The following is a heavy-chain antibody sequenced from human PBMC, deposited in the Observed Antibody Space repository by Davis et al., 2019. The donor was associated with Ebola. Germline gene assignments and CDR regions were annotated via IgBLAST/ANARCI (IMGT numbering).Heavy chain of an antibody. CDR2: FSSDGANT. V-gene: IGHV3-23*01. J-gene: IGHJ5*02. Sequence: GGSLRLSCAASGFTSSNYGMSWVRQVPGKGLEWVATFSSDGANTYYADSVKGRVTISRDNSKNTLYLQMNSLRVEDTAMYYCARVRDPVWFDPWGQGTLVTVSS. CDR3: ARVRDPVWFDP. D-gene: IGHD1-1*01. CDR1: GFTSSNYG.